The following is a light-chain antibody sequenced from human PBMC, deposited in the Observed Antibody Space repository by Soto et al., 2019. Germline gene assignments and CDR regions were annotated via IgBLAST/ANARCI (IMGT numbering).Light chain of an antibody. CDR1: RFNIGSNT. V-gene: IGLV1-44*01. CDR3: AAWDGSLNVQV. J-gene: IGLJ1*01. CDR2: SDI. Sequence: QLVLTQPPSASGTPGQRVTISCSGSRFNIGSNTVDWYQQLPGTAPKLLIYSDIQRPSGVPDRFSGSKSGTSASLAISGLQSEDEAYYYCAAWDGSLNVQVFGTGTKLTVL.